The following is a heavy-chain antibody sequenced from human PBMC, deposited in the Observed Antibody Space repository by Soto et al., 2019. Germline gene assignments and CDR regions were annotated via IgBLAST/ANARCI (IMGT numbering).Heavy chain of an antibody. D-gene: IGHD1-1*01. CDR1: GGSINSGGHY. CDR3: ARMWGTGWYFDL. Sequence: QVQLQESGPGLVKPSQTLSLTCTVSGGSINSGGHYWGWIRQHPGKGLEWTGYMYYSGTTYYNPSIKNRLSISVDTSQNQFSLRLSSVTAADTGVYYCARMWGTGWYFDLWGRGTLVTVSS. CDR2: MYYSGTT. V-gene: IGHV4-31*03. J-gene: IGHJ2*01.